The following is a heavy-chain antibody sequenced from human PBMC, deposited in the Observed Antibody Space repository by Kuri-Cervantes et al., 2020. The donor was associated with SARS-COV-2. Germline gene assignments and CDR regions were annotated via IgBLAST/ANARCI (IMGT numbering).Heavy chain of an antibody. V-gene: IGHV3-21*04. J-gene: IGHJ4*02. Sequence: GESLKISCAASGFTFSSYSMNWVRQAPGKGLEWVSSISSSSSYIYYADSVKGRFTISRDNAKNTLYLQMNSLRAEDTAVYYCAKGYQFVGYSYGQGLFDYWGQGTLVTVSS. D-gene: IGHD5-18*01. CDR3: AKGYQFVGYSYGQGLFDY. CDR2: ISSSSSYI. CDR1: GFTFSSYS.